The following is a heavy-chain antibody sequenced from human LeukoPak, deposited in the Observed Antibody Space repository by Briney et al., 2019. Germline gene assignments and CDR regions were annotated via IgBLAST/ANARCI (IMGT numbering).Heavy chain of an antibody. V-gene: IGHV3-23*01. CDR1: GFTFSSYA. CDR3: AKAPAAILNWFDP. J-gene: IGHJ5*02. Sequence: GGSLRLSCAASGFTFSSYAMSWVRQAPGKGLEWVSANSGSGGRTYYADSVKGRFTISRDNSKNTLYLQMNSLRAEDTAVYYCAKAPAAILNWFDPWGQGTLVTVSS. D-gene: IGHD2-2*01. CDR2: NSGSGGRT.